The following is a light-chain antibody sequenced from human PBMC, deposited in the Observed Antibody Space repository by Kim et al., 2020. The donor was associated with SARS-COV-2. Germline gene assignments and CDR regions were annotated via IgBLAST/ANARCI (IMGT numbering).Light chain of an antibody. CDR3: QQYYSYPLLT. J-gene: IGKJ4*01. V-gene: IGKV1-8*01. CDR2: DAS. Sequence: STGDSGDTTCRESRDISSYLVGYQQQPGKAPKLLIYDASTLQRGGPSRFSGSGSGTDFTLTISCLQSEDFATYYCQQYYSYPLLTFGGGTKVDIK. CDR1: RDISSY.